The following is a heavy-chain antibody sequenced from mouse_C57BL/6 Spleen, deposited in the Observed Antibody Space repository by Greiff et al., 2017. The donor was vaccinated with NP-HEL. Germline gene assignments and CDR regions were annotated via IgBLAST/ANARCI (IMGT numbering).Heavy chain of an antibody. CDR2: ISSGSSTI. CDR1: GFTFSDYG. Sequence: EVKVEESGGGLVKPGGSLKLSCAASGFTFSDYGMHWVRQAPEKGLEWVAYISSGSSTIYYADTVKGRFTISRDNAKNTLFLQMTSLRSEDTAMYYCARSDWGTWFAYWGQGTLVTVSA. V-gene: IGHV5-17*01. CDR3: ARSDWGTWFAY. J-gene: IGHJ3*01.